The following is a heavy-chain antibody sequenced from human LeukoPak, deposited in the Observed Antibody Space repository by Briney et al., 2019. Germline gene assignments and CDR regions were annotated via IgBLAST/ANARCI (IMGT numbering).Heavy chain of an antibody. V-gene: IGHV4-34*01. J-gene: IGHJ4*02. CDR1: GGSFGDYY. CDR3: ARGWWLQYGR. Sequence: SETLSLTCTISGGSFGDYYWSWIRQPPGKGLEWIGEINHSGSTNYNPSLKSRVTISVDTSKNQFSLKLSSVTAADTAVYYCARGWWLQYGRWGQGTLVTVSS. CDR2: INHSGST. D-gene: IGHD5-24*01.